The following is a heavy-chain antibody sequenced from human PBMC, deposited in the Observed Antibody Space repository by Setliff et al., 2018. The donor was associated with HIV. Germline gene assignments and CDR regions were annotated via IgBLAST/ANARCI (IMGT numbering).Heavy chain of an antibody. CDR2: ISGSGGSP. Sequence: GGSLRLSCAASGLTSSSYAMSWVRQAPGKGLEWVSSISGSGGSPYYADSVKGRFTISRDNSKNTLYLQMNSLRAEDTAVYYCAKDLVYYDSSGDLDYWGQGTLVTVSS. V-gene: IGHV3-23*01. CDR1: GLTSSSYA. D-gene: IGHD3-22*01. J-gene: IGHJ4*02. CDR3: AKDLVYYDSSGDLDY.